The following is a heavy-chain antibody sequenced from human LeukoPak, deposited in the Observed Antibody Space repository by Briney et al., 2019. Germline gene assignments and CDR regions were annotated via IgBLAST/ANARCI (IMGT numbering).Heavy chain of an antibody. Sequence: SETLSLTCAVYGGSFSGYYWSWIRQPPGKGLEWIGEINHSGSTSYNPSLKSRVTISVDTSKNQFSLKLSSVTAADTAVYYCESDPYYYDSSGILWGQGTLVTVSS. CDR2: INHSGST. D-gene: IGHD3-22*01. CDR3: ESDPYYYDSSGIL. J-gene: IGHJ4*02. CDR1: GGSFSGYY. V-gene: IGHV4-34*01.